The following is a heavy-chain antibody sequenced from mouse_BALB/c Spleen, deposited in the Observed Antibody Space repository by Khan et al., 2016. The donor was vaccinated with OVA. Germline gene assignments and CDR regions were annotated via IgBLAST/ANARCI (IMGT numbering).Heavy chain of an antibody. CDR1: GFSLTSYG. Sequence: VQLVESGPGLVAPSQSLSITCTVSGFSLTSYGVHWVRQPPGKGLEWLGVIWAGGSTNYNSALMSRLSISKDNSKSQVFLKMNSLQTDDTAMYYCAREQGSSGYWFAYWGQGTLVTVSA. CDR2: IWAGGST. D-gene: IGHD3-1*01. V-gene: IGHV2-9*02. CDR3: AREQGSSGYWFAY. J-gene: IGHJ3*01.